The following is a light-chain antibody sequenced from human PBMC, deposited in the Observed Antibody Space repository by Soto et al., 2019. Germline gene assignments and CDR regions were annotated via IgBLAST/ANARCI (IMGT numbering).Light chain of an antibody. J-gene: IGKJ3*01. CDR1: QSISAY. Sequence: EIVLTQSPATLSLSPGERAILYCRTSQSISAYLAWYQQKPDLPPRLLIYDGSNRATGVPARFSGSGSGTDFTLTISSLEPEDIAAYYCQQRANGVTFGPGTKVDIK. CDR2: DGS. CDR3: QQRANGVT. V-gene: IGKV3-11*01.